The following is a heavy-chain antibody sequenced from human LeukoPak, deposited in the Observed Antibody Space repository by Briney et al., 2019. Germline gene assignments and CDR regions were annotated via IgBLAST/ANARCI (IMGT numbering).Heavy chain of an antibody. D-gene: IGHD3-16*01. V-gene: IGHV3-23*01. CDR1: GFRFSTYA. J-gene: IGHJ4*02. CDR3: AKSSRGGGY. CDR2: ISGSGDKT. Sequence: PGGSLRLSCAASGFRFSTYAMNWVRQAPGKGLEWVSAISGSGDKTEYADSVKGRFSISRDNSKNTLYLQMNSLSAEDTAVYYCAKSSRGGGYWGQGTLVSVSS.